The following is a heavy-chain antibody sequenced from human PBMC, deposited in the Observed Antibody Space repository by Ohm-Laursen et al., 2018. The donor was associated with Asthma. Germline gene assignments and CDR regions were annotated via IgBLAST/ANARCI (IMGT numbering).Heavy chain of an antibody. CDR3: ARDLIVVIPAAPNWFDP. CDR1: GFSFSRYS. CDR2: VGSMGTTI. Sequence: SLRLSCAASGFSFSRYSMNWVRQAPGKGLEWISFVGSMGTTIFYADSVKGRFTISRDNAKNSLYLQMNSLRAEDTAVYYCARDLIVVIPAAPNWFDPWGQGTLVTVSS. V-gene: IGHV3-48*01. D-gene: IGHD2-2*01. J-gene: IGHJ5*02.